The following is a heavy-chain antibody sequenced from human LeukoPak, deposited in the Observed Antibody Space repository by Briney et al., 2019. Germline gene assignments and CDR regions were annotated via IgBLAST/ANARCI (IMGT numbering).Heavy chain of an antibody. V-gene: IGHV3-64*01. Sequence: GGSLRLSCAASGFXFSSYTMHWVRQAPGKGLEYVSAISGNGGDTYYANSVKGRFTVSRDNSKNTLYLQMASLRAEDMAVYYCAREFHGCSYGSFDYWGQGTLVTVSA. D-gene: IGHD5-18*01. CDR2: ISGNGGDT. CDR1: GFXFSSYT. CDR3: AREFHGCSYGSFDY. J-gene: IGHJ4*02.